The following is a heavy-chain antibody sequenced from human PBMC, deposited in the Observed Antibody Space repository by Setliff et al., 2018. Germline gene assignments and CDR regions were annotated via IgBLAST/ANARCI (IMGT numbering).Heavy chain of an antibody. CDR2: FDHSGTT. V-gene: IGHV4-38-2*01. D-gene: IGHD3-3*01. CDR1: GYSISSGHF. J-gene: IGHJ4*02. CDR3: RFWSGYLKNDF. Sequence: SLPCGVSGYSISSGHFWGWVRQPPEERLEWIAEFDHSGTTKYNPSLMGRVTISVDTSKNQFSLRLSSVTAADTAVYYCRFWSGYLKNDFWGQGTLVTVSS.